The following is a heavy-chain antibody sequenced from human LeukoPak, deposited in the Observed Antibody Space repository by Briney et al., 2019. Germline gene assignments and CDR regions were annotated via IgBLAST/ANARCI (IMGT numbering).Heavy chain of an antibody. Sequence: GASVTVSCKASGYTFTSYGISSVRPAPGQGLECMGWISAYNGNTNYAQKLQGRVTMTTDTSTSTAYMELRSLRSDDTAVYYCARDSGAAGTRPFDYWGQGTLVTVSS. CDR2: ISAYNGNT. J-gene: IGHJ4*02. D-gene: IGHD6-13*01. V-gene: IGHV1-18*04. CDR3: ARDSGAAGTRPFDY. CDR1: GYTFTSYG.